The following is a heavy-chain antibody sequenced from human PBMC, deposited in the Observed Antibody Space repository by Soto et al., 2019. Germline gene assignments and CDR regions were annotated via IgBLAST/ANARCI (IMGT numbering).Heavy chain of an antibody. J-gene: IGHJ6*02. D-gene: IGHD2-8*01. Sequence: QGQLVQSGPEAKKPGASVKVSCKASGYTFSRYGISWVRQAPGQGLEWMGWISGYNGDTKYAQKVQGRVTMTKDTSTFTAYRELRSLTSDDTAIYYCAKNGQPPYYYYGMDVWGQGTTVTVSS. CDR3: AKNGQPPYYYYGMDV. CDR2: ISGYNGDT. V-gene: IGHV1-18*01. CDR1: GYTFSRYG.